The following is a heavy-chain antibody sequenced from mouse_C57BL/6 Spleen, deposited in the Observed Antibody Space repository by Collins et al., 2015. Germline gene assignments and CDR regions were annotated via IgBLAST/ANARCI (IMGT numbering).Heavy chain of an antibody. Sequence: PYNGGTSYNQKFKGKATLTVDKSSSTAYMELNSLTSEDSAVYYCAREGYYGTFDYWGQGTTLTVSS. J-gene: IGHJ2*01. V-gene: IGHV1-19*01. CDR3: AREGYYGTFDY. CDR2: PYNGGT. D-gene: IGHD1-1*01.